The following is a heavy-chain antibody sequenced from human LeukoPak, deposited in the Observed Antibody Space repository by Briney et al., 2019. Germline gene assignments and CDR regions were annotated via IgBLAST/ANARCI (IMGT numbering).Heavy chain of an antibody. CDR3: ARLWGPSYDFWSGYYTGLDY. CDR2: IYYSGST. CDR1: GGSISSGDYY. J-gene: IGHJ4*02. V-gene: IGHV4-30-4*08. D-gene: IGHD3-3*01. Sequence: SETLSLTCTVSGGSISSGDYYWSWIRQPPGKGLEWIGYIYYSGSTYYNPSLKSRVTISVDTSKNQFSLKLSSVTAADTAVYYRARLWGPSYDFWSGYYTGLDYWGQGTLVTVSS.